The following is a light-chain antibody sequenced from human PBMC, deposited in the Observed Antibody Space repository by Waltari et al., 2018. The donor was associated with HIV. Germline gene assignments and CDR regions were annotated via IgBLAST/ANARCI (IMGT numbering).Light chain of an antibody. CDR3: QQLQTFPLT. V-gene: IGKV1-9*01. CDR1: QDISEF. J-gene: IGKJ4*01. Sequence: DIQLTQSPSFLSASVGDRVTVACRASQDISEFLAWYPQKPGIATRLLIYDASPLYTGVPSRCRGSGSGTEFTLTSSSLQPEDFSSYYWQQLQTFPLTFGGGTKV. CDR2: DAS.